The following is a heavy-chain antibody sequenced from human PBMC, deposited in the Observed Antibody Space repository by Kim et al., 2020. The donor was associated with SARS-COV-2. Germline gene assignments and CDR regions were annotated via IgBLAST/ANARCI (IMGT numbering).Heavy chain of an antibody. CDR2: IKHSGST. D-gene: IGHD3-9*01. CDR3: ARAGRRAYYDILTGYYTNTQFDY. Sequence: WIRQPPGKGLEWIGEIKHSGSTNYNPSLKSRVTISVDTSKNQFSLKLSSVTAADTAVYYCARAGRRAYYDILTGYYTNTQFDYWGQGTLV. J-gene: IGHJ4*02. V-gene: IGHV4-34*01.